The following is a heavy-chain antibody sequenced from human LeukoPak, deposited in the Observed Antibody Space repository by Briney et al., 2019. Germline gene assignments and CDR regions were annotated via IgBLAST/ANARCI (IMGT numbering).Heavy chain of an antibody. CDR3: ASALGYCSGGSCYSSGQPYDY. CDR2: IIPIFHTA. CDR1: GGTFSSYA. V-gene: IGHV1-69*05. J-gene: IGHJ4*02. Sequence: SVKVSCKASGGTFSSYAISWVRHAPGQGLEWMGGIIPIFHTANYAQKFQGRVTITTDESTSTAYMDLNNLRSEDTAVYYCASALGYCSGGSCYSSGQPYDYWGQGTLVTASS. D-gene: IGHD2-15*01.